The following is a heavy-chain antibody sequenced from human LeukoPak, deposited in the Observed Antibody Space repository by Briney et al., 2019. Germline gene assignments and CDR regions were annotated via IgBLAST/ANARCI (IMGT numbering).Heavy chain of an antibody. CDR3: AKGGTASMSYYYYMDV. J-gene: IGHJ6*03. CDR2: VTGAGRGT. CDR1: GLTFSAYA. Sequence: GGSLRLSCRASGLTFSAYAMSWVRQPPGKGPEWVSTVTGAGRGTDYADSVKGRFSISRDNSRNTLYLQMNSLRGDDTAVYYCAKGGTASMSYYYYMDVWGKGTTVIVSS. D-gene: IGHD6-6*01. V-gene: IGHV3-23*01.